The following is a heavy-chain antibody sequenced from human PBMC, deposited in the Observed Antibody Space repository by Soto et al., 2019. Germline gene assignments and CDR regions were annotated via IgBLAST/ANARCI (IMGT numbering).Heavy chain of an antibody. J-gene: IGHJ4*02. CDR2: IYHSGST. Sequence: QVQLQESGPGLVKPSGTLSLTCAVSGGSISSSNWWSWVRQPPGKGLEWIGKIYHSGSTNYNPSLKSRVTISVDKSKNQVSLKLSSVTAADTAVYYCARVYTVRGTLRRYFDYWGQGTLVTVSS. CDR1: GGSISSSNW. D-gene: IGHD3-10*01. V-gene: IGHV4-4*02. CDR3: ARVYTVRGTLRRYFDY.